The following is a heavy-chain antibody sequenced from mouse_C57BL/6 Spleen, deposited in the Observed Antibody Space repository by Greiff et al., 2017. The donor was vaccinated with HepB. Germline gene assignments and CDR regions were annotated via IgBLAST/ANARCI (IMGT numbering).Heavy chain of an antibody. J-gene: IGHJ2*01. CDR2: IDPETGGT. CDR1: GYTFTDYE. CDR3: TRREVTTEGYYFDY. Sequence: VQLQESGAELVRPGASVTLSCKASGYTFTDYEMHWVKQTPVHGLEWIGAIDPETGGTAYNQKFKGKAILTADKSSSTAYMDLRRLTSEDSAVYYGTRREVTTEGYYFDYWGQGTTLTVSS. D-gene: IGHD2-2*01. V-gene: IGHV1-15*01.